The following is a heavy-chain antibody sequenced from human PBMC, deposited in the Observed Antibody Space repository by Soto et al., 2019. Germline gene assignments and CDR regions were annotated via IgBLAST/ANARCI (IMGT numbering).Heavy chain of an antibody. CDR3: ARALREELPIYYFDS. Sequence: QVTLKESGPVLVNPTETLTLTCTVSGFSLSKARMGVSWIRQPPGQALEWLAHIFWNDERSYNTSLKSSPTISRDTSKSQVVLTMTNVDPVDTGTYFCARALREELPIYYFDSWGQGTLVTVSS. CDR1: GFSLSKARMG. CDR2: IFWNDER. D-gene: IGHD1-7*01. V-gene: IGHV2-26*01. J-gene: IGHJ4*02.